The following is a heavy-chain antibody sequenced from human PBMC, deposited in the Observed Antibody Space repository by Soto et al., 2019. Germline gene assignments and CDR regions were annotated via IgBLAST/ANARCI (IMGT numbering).Heavy chain of an antibody. CDR3: ARRRGFPYYYGMDV. Sequence: QLQLQESGSGLVKPSQTLSLTCAVSGGSISSGGYSWSWIRQPPGQGLEWIGYIYHSGSTYYNPSLKSRVTLSVDRSKNQFSLKLSSVTAADTAVYYCARRRGFPYYYGMDVWGQGTTVTVSS. J-gene: IGHJ6*02. V-gene: IGHV4-30-2*01. CDR1: GGSISSGGYS. D-gene: IGHD5-12*01. CDR2: IYHSGST.